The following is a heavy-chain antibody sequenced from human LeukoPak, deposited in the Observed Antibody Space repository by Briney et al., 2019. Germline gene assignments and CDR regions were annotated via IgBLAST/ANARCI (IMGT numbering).Heavy chain of an antibody. D-gene: IGHD3-22*01. CDR3: AREVVYYDSSGTPFDY. V-gene: IGHV1-18*01. J-gene: IGHJ4*02. CDR1: GYTFTSYG. CDR2: ISAYNGNT. Sequence: ASVKVSCKASGYTFTSYGISWVRQAPGQGLEWMGWISAYNGNTNYAQKLQGRVTMTTDTSTSTAYMKLRSLRSDDTAVYYCAREVVYYDSSGTPFDYWGQGTLVTVSS.